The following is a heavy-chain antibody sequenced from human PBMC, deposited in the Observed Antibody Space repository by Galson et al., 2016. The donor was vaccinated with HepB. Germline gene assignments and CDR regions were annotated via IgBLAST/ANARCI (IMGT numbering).Heavy chain of an antibody. V-gene: IGHV3-23*01. CDR3: ANRGGGY. CDR1: GFTFNVYT. CDR2: ITGSGDKT. D-gene: IGHD3-10*01. Sequence: LRLSCAASGFTFNVYTMTWVRQAPGKGLEWVSTITGSGDKTYLADSVKGRFSVSRDNSKNTLDLQMNRLGAEDTAAYYCANRGGGYWGQGTLVTVSS. J-gene: IGHJ4*02.